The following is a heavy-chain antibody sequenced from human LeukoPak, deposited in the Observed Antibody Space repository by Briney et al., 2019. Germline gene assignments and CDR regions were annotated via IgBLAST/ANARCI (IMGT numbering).Heavy chain of an antibody. Sequence: ASVKVSCKASGYTFTSYDINWVRQTTGQGLEWMGWMNPNSANTGYAQKFQGRVTMTRNTSISTAYMELSSLRSEDTAVYYCARRNKDDSNFRLVDYWGQGTLVTVSS. CDR1: GYTFTSYD. V-gene: IGHV1-8*01. CDR2: MNPNSANT. J-gene: IGHJ4*02. CDR3: ARRNKDDSNFRLVDY. D-gene: IGHD5-24*01.